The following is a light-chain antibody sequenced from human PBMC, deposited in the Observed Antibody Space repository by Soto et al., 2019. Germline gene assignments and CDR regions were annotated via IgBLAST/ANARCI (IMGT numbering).Light chain of an antibody. V-gene: IGLV2-14*01. J-gene: IGLJ2*01. CDR1: SSDVGGYNY. CDR3: CAYTSSSTLVV. Sequence: QSALTQPASVSGSPGQSITISCTGTSSDVGGYNYVSWYQQHPGKAPKLMIFEVSNRPSGVSNRFSGSKSSNTASLTISGLQAEDEADYYCCAYTSSSTLVVFGGGTKLTVL. CDR2: EVS.